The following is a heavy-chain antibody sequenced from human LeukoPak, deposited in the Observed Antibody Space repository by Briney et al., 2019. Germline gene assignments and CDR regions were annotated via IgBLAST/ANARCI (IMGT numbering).Heavy chain of an antibody. CDR1: GFTFSSYG. CDR2: ISYDGSNK. J-gene: IGHJ6*03. Sequence: GGSLRLSCAASGFTFSSYGMHWVRQAPGKGLEWVAVISYDGSNKYYADSVKGRFTISRDNSKNTLYLQMNSLRAEDTAVYYCAKDGGALWYYYYYMDVWGKGTTVTVSS. D-gene: IGHD2-21*01. CDR3: AKDGGALWYYYYYMDV. V-gene: IGHV3-30*18.